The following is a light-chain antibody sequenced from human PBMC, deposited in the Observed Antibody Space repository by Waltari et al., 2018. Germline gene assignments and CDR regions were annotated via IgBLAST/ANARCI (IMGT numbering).Light chain of an antibody. CDR1: QSVSSN. CDR3: QQYNDWYS. J-gene: IGKJ2*03. CDR2: DAS. Sequence: EKVMTQSPATLSVSPGEVVTLSCRASQSVSSNVAWYQHRPGQAPRLLIYDASTRASGIPARFSGSWSGTEFTLTISGLQSEDCALYYCQQYNDWYSFGHGTKLEIK. V-gene: IGKV3-15*01.